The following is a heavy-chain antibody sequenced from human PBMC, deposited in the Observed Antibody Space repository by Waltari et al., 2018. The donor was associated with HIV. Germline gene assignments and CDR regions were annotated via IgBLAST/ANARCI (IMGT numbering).Heavy chain of an antibody. V-gene: IGHV3-30*02. J-gene: IGHJ4*02. CDR1: GFTSRTYG. CDR2: IHYDGLNK. Sequence: QVQLVESGGGVVQPGGSLRLSCAASGFTSRTYGIHWVRQASGKGLEWVAFIHYDGLNKDSADSVKGRFTISRDNSKNTVYLHMNSLRAEDTAVYYCVKTGVGGRFFHYWGQGTLVTVSS. D-gene: IGHD1-26*01. CDR3: VKTGVGGRFFHY.